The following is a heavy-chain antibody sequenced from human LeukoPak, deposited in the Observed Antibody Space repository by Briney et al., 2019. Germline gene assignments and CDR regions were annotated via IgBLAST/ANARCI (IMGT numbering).Heavy chain of an antibody. Sequence: PGGSLRLSCAASGFTLSSYWMHWVRQAPGKGLVWVSLISSDGSTTTYADPVKGRFSISRDNAKNTLYLQMNSLRAEDTAVYYCARRKQYYDSSGYYYYFDYWGQGTLVTVSS. V-gene: IGHV3-74*01. J-gene: IGHJ4*02. CDR2: ISSDGSTT. D-gene: IGHD3-22*01. CDR3: ARRKQYYDSSGYYYYFDY. CDR1: GFTLSSYW.